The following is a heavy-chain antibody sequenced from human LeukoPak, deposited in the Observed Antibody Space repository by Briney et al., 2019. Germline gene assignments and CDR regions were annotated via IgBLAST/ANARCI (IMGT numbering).Heavy chain of an antibody. J-gene: IGHJ3*02. CDR2: IHYSGST. D-gene: IGHD3-22*01. CDR3: ARPYYDSSGYHDAFDI. Sequence: SETLSLTCTVSGGSISSYYWSWIRQPPGKGLEWIGYIHYSGSTHYNPSLKSRVTISVDTSKNQFSLKLSSVTAADTAVYYCARPYYDSSGYHDAFDIWGQGTMVTVSS. V-gene: IGHV4-59*01. CDR1: GGSISSYY.